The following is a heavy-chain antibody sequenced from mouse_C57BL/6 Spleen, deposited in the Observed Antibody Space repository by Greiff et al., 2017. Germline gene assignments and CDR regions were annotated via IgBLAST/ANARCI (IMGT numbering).Heavy chain of an antibody. CDR2: INYDGSST. V-gene: IGHV5-16*01. D-gene: IGHD4-1*01. Sequence: EVQGVASEGGLVQPGSSMKLSCTASGFTFSDYYMAWVRQVPEKGLEWVANINYDGSSTYYLDSLKSRFIISRDNAKNILYLQMSSLKSEDTATYYCAREPNWDNYFDYGGQGTTLTVSS. CDR1: GFTFSDYY. CDR3: AREPNWDNYFDY. J-gene: IGHJ2*01.